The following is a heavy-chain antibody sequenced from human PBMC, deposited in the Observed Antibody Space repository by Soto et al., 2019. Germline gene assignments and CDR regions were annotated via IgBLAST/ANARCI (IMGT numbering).Heavy chain of an antibody. CDR3: ARVGGPLGELRWLPSKPIDY. J-gene: IGHJ4*02. V-gene: IGHV1-18*01. CDR2: ISAYNGNT. D-gene: IGHD4-17*01. CDR1: GYTFTSYG. Sequence: GASVKVSCKASGYTFTSYGISRVRQAPGQGLEWMGWISAYNGNTNYAQKLQGRVTMTTDTSTSTAYMELRSLRSDDTAVYYCARVGGPLGELRWLPSKPIDYWGQGTLVTVSS.